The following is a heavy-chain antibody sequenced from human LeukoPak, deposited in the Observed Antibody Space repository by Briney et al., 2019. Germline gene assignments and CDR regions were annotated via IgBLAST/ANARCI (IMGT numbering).Heavy chain of an antibody. V-gene: IGHV1-2*02. CDR2: INPNSGGT. J-gene: IGHJ6*03. CDR1: GYTFTGYY. D-gene: IGHD3-10*01. Sequence: EASVKVSCKASGYTFTGYYMHWVRQAPGQGLEWMGWINPNSGGTNYAQKLQGRVTMTTDTSTSTAYMELRSLRSDDTAVYYCARVGFMVRGVIRPLYYYYYMDVWGKGTTVAISS. CDR3: ARVGFMVRGVIRPLYYYYYMDV.